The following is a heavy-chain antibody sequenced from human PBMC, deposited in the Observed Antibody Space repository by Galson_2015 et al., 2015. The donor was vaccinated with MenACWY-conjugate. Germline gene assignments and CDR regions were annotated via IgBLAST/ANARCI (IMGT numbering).Heavy chain of an antibody. CDR1: GFTFSRYG. CDR2: ISPDGNNK. CDR3: AKDKWVGINTGTHASDM. V-gene: IGHV3-30*18. D-gene: IGHD6-19*01. Sequence: SLRLSCAASGFTFSRYGMHWVRQAPGKGLEWVAVISPDGNNKYYADSVEGRVIISRDNFKNTLYLQVNSLRDEDTAVYYCAKDKWVGINTGTHASDMWGQGTMVTVSS. J-gene: IGHJ3*02.